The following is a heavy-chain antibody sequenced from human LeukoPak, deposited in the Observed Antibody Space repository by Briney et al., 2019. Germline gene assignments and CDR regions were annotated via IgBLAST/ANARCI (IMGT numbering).Heavy chain of an antibody. Sequence: GESLRLSCAASGFTFSSYGMSWVRQAPGKGLEWVSSITGSTNYMYYADSVKGRFTISRDNSKNTLYLQMNSLRAEDTAVYYCASEEGAFGYWGQGTLVTVSS. CDR2: ITGSTNYM. J-gene: IGHJ4*02. D-gene: IGHD4/OR15-4a*01. CDR1: GFTFSSYG. CDR3: ASEEGAFGY. V-gene: IGHV3-21*04.